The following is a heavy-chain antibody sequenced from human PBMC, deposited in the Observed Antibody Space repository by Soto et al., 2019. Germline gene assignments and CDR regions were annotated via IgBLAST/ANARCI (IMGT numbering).Heavy chain of an antibody. D-gene: IGHD6-13*01. CDR3: YLSVGAQSSSWYGEYGMDV. Sequence: SGGSLRLSCAASGFTFDDYAMHWVRQAPGKGLEWVSGISWNSGSIGYADSVKGRFTISRDNAKNSLYLQMNSLRAEDTALYYCYLSVGAQSSSWYGEYGMDVWGQGTTVTVSS. J-gene: IGHJ6*02. V-gene: IGHV3-9*01. CDR2: ISWNSGSI. CDR1: GFTFDDYA.